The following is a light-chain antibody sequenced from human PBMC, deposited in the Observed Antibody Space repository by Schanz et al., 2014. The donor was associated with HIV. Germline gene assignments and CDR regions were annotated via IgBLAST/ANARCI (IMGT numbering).Light chain of an antibody. CDR1: SSDVGGYNY. J-gene: IGLJ2*01. V-gene: IGLV2-11*01. CDR3: CSYAGSYTFEV. Sequence: QSALTQPRSVSGSPGQSVTISCTGTSSDVGGYNYVSWYQQHPGKAPKLMIYDVSKRPSGVPDRFSGSKSGNTASLTISGLQAEDEADYYCCSYAGSYTFEVFGGGTQVTVL. CDR2: DVS.